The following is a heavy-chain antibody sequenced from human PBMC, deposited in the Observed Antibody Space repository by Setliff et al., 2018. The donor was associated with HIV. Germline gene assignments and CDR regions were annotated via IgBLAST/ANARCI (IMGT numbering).Heavy chain of an antibody. V-gene: IGHV3-48*03. CDR1: GLTVSGYY. CDR3: ATNFLYDILTGYFPYQFDQ. J-gene: IGHJ4*02. D-gene: IGHD3-9*01. Sequence: GGSLRLSCAASGLTVSGYYMAWVRQAPGKGLEWVSYISGSGSIIYYADSVKGRFTISRDNAEYSLHLQMNSLRAEDTAVYYCATNFLYDILTGYFPYQFDQWGQGTLVTVSS. CDR2: ISGSGSII.